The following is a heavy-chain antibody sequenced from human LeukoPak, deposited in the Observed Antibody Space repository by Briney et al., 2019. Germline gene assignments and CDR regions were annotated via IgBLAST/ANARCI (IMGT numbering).Heavy chain of an antibody. D-gene: IGHD4-17*01. J-gene: IGHJ4*02. CDR2: IWYDGSNK. V-gene: IGHV3-33*06. Sequence: GRSLRLSCAASGFTFSSYGMHWVRQAPGKGLEWVAVIWYDGSNKYYADSVKGRFTISRDNSKNTLYLQMNSLRAEDTAVYYCAKTVTTKLVDYWGQGTLVTVSS. CDR3: AKTVTTKLVDY. CDR1: GFTFSSYG.